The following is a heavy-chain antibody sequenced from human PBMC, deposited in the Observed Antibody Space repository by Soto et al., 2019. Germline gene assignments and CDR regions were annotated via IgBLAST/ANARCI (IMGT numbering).Heavy chain of an antibody. CDR1: GFTLTNYA. CDR2: ISGSGGSI. Sequence: GGSLRLSCVASGFTLTNYAMTWVRQAPGKGLEWVSVISGSGGSIYYADSVKGRFSISRDTSRNTLYLHMNGLRAEDAALHYCARYVAPSPTVIRAFDYWGQGTLVTVSS. CDR3: ARYVAPSPTVIRAFDY. D-gene: IGHD1-1*01. J-gene: IGHJ4*02. V-gene: IGHV3-23*01.